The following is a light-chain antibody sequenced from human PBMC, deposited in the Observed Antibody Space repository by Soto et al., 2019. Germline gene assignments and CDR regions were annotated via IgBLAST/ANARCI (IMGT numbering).Light chain of an antibody. CDR2: WAS. Sequence: DIVMTQSPDSLAVSLGERATINCKSSQSVLYSSNNKNYLAWYQQKPGQPPKLLIYWASTRESGVPDRFSGSGSATHFTLSISSLQAEDVSVYYCQQYYSTPPLTSGGGTKVEIK. CDR3: QQYYSTPPLT. V-gene: IGKV4-1*01. CDR1: QSVLYSSNNKNY. J-gene: IGKJ4*01.